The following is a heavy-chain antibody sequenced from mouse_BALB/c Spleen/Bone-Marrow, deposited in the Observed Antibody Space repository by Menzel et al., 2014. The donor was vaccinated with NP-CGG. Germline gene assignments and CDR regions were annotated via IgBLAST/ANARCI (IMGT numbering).Heavy chain of an antibody. CDR1: GYAFSVYW. CDR3: ARGGISVDY. CDR2: IYPGDGDT. J-gene: IGHJ2*01. Sequence: VKLMESGAELVRPGSSVKISCKAPGYAFSVYWMNWVKQGPGQGLEWIGQIYPGDGDTNYNGKFKGRATLTADKSSNTAYMQLSSLTSEDSAVYFCARGGISVDYWGQGTTLTVSS. V-gene: IGHV1-80*01.